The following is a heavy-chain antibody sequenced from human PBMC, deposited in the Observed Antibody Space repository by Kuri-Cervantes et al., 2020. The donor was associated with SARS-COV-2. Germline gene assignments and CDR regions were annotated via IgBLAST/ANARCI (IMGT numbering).Heavy chain of an antibody. CDR1: GFTFSDYY. J-gene: IGHJ4*02. D-gene: IGHD6-6*01. Sequence: GESLKISCAASGFTFSDYYMSWIRQAPGKGLEWVSYISSSGSTIYYADSVKGRFTISRDNAKNSLYLQMNSLRAEDTAVYYCASLYSSSSDPGDYWGQGTLVTVSS. CDR2: ISSSGSTI. CDR3: ASLYSSSSDPGDY. V-gene: IGHV3-11*04.